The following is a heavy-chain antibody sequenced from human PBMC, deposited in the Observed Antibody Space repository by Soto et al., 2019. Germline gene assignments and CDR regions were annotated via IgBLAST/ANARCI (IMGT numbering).Heavy chain of an antibody. D-gene: IGHD3-22*01. J-gene: IGHJ4*02. Sequence: GGSLRLSCAAPGFTLSSYALSWVRPAPGKGLEWVSAISGSGGSTYYADSVKGRFTISRDNSKNTLYLQMNSLRAEDTAVYYCAISGARDSTTDYWGQGTLVTVSS. CDR3: AISGARDSTTDY. V-gene: IGHV3-23*01. CDR1: GFTLSSYA. CDR2: ISGSGGST.